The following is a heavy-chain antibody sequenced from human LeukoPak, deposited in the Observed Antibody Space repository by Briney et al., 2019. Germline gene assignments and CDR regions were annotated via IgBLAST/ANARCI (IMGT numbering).Heavy chain of an antibody. V-gene: IGHV1-18*01. CDR1: GYTFTSYG. Sequence: GASVKVSCKASGYTFTSYGISWVRQAPGQGLEWMGWISAYNGNTNYAQKLQGRVTMTTDTSTSTAYMELRSLRSDDTAVYYCARGLMVRGVIYWFDPWGQGTLVTVSS. J-gene: IGHJ5*02. D-gene: IGHD3-10*01. CDR3: ARGLMVRGVIYWFDP. CDR2: ISAYNGNT.